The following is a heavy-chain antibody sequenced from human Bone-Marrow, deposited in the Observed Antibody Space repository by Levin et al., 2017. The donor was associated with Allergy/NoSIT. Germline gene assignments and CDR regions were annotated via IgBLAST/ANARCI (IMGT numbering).Heavy chain of an antibody. D-gene: IGHD1-14*01. CDR1: GYTLSSYY. CDR3: ARGRADRGFDP. CDR2: VNPSAGST. Sequence: ASVKVSCKASGYTLSSYYMHWVRQAPGQGLEWMGTVNPSAGSTTYPQKFQGRVTLTRDTSTSTVYMALSSLRSEDPAVYYCARGRADRGFDPWGQGTLVTVSS. V-gene: IGHV1-46*01. J-gene: IGHJ5*02.